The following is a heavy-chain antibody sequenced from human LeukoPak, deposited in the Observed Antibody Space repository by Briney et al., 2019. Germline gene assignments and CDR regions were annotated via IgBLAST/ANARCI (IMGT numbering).Heavy chain of an antibody. CDR3: AKANYYDSSGYYAFDI. CDR1: GFIVSSNY. D-gene: IGHD3-22*01. V-gene: IGHV3-53*01. J-gene: IGHJ3*02. CDR2: IYSGGST. Sequence: PRGSLRLSCAASGFIVSSNYMSWVRQAPGKGLEWVSGIYSGGSTYYADSVKGRFTISRDNSKSTLYLQMNSLRAEDTAVYYCAKANYYDSSGYYAFDIWGQGTMVTVSS.